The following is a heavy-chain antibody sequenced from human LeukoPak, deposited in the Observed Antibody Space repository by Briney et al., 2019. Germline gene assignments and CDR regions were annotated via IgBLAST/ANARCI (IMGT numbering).Heavy chain of an antibody. V-gene: IGHV1-46*01. Sequence: ASVKVSCKASGYTFTSYYMHWVRQAPGQGLEWMGIINPSGGSTSYAQKFQGRVTMTRDTSTSTVYMELSSLRSEDTAVYYRARDLGIVGATFGNDYWGQGTLVTVSS. J-gene: IGHJ4*02. CDR1: GYTFTSYY. CDR2: INPSGGST. CDR3: ARDLGIVGATFGNDY. D-gene: IGHD1-26*01.